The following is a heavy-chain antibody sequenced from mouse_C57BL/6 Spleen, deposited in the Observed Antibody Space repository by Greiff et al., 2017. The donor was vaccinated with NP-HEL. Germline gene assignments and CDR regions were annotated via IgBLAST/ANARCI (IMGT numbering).Heavy chain of an antibody. CDR3: ARRDYYGLDD. D-gene: IGHD1-1*01. J-gene: IGHJ2*01. CDR2: INPNNGGT. Sequence: EVMLVESGPELVKPGASVKIPCKASGYTFTDYYMDWVKQSHGKSLEWIGDINPNNGGTIYNQKFKGKATLTVDKSSSTAYMELRSLTSEDTAGYYCARRDYYGLDDWGKGTTLTVSS. CDR1: GYTFTDYY. V-gene: IGHV1-18*01.